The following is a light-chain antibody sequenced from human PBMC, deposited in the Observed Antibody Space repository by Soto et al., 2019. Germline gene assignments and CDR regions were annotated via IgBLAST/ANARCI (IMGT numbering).Light chain of an antibody. CDR2: EVT. J-gene: IGLJ1*01. CDR1: SSDVGAYNY. Sequence: QSVLTQPPSASGSPGQSLTISCTGTSSDVGAYNYVSWYQQHPGRAPKLMIYEVTKRPSGVPDRFSGSKSGNTASLTVPGLQAGHAAHYSCGSYHGSYYVFGTGSKVALL. V-gene: IGLV2-8*01. CDR3: GSYHGSYYV.